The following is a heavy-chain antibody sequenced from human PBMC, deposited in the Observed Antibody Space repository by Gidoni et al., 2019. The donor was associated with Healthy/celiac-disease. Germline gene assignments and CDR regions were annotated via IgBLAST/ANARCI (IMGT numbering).Heavy chain of an antibody. Sequence: QVQLQQSGPGLVKPSQTLSLTCAISGDSVSSNSVAWNWIRQPPSRGLEWLGRTFYRSKWYNDYAVSVKSRITINPDTSKNQFSLQLNSVTPEDTAVYYCARDRRDIVVLQDGMDVWGRGTTVTVSS. V-gene: IGHV6-1*01. CDR2: TFYRSKWYN. CDR1: GDSVSSNSVA. J-gene: IGHJ6*02. D-gene: IGHD2-15*01. CDR3: ARDRRDIVVLQDGMDV.